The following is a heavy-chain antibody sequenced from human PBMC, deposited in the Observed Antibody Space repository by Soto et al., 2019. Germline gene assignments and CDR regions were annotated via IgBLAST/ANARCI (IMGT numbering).Heavy chain of an antibody. CDR3: ARVDSPSATRGWFDA. J-gene: IGHJ5*02. CDR2: LSGYKGAP. Sequence: QVQLVQSGPEVKKPGASVRVSCKASGYSLRNYAFAWVRQAPGQGLKWKAWLSGYKGAPQYAPKIQGRVYLSPDTASSTAYMDLRPLRSDDTAVYYCARVDSPSATRGWFDAWGQGTLVTVSS. CDR1: GYSLRNYA. D-gene: IGHD2-15*01. V-gene: IGHV1-18*01.